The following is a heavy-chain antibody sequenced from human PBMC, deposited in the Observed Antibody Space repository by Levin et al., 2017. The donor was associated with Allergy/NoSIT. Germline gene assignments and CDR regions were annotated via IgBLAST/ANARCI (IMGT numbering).Heavy chain of an antibody. CDR1: GGSISSYY. CDR3: AREAGYSSSWYVDY. D-gene: IGHD6-13*01. J-gene: IGHJ4*02. V-gene: IGHV4-59*01. Sequence: SETLSLTCTVSGGSISSYYWSWIRQPPGKGLEWIGYIYHSGSTNYNPSLKSRVTISVDTSKNQFSLKLSSVTAADKAVYYCAREAGYSSSWYVDYWGQGTLVTVSS. CDR2: IYHSGST.